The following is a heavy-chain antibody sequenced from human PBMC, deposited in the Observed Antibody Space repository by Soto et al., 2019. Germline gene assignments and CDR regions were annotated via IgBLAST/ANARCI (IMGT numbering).Heavy chain of an antibody. J-gene: IGHJ6*02. Sequence: QVQLQQWGAGLLKPSETLSLTCAVYGGSFSGYYWSWIRQPPGKGLEWIGEINHSGSTNYNPSLKSRVTISVDTSKNQFSLKLSSVTAADTAVYYCARVVSELGLRFLEWFGRDYYYGMDVWGQGTTVTVSS. D-gene: IGHD3-3*01. CDR3: ARVVSELGLRFLEWFGRDYYYGMDV. CDR1: GGSFSGYY. CDR2: INHSGST. V-gene: IGHV4-34*01.